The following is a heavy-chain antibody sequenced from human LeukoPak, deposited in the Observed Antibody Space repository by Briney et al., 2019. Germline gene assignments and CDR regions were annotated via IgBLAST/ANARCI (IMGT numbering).Heavy chain of an antibody. J-gene: IGHJ4*02. Sequence: PSETLSHTCAVYGGSFSGYYWSWIRQPPGKGLECIGEINHSGSTNYNPSLKSRVTISVDTSKNQFSLKLSSVTAAYTAVYYCAIKPRWVVTYYFDYWGQGTLVTVSS. D-gene: IGHD4-23*01. CDR1: GGSFSGYY. V-gene: IGHV4-34*01. CDR2: INHSGST. CDR3: AIKPRWVVTYYFDY.